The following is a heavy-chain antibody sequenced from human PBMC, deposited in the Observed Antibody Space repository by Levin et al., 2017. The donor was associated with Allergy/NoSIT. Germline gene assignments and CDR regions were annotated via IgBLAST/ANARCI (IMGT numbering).Heavy chain of an antibody. Sequence: ASVKVSCKTFGYTFTGYYMHWVRQAPGQGLEWMGWMNPNSGGTNYAQKFEGRVTMTRDTSISTAYMELSSLRSDDTAVYYCARGVPVGTTSPDVFDIWGQGTVVTVSS. CDR2: MNPNSGGT. CDR1: GYTFTGYY. CDR3: ARGVPVGTTSPDVFDI. D-gene: IGHD5-12*01. V-gene: IGHV1-2*02. J-gene: IGHJ3*02.